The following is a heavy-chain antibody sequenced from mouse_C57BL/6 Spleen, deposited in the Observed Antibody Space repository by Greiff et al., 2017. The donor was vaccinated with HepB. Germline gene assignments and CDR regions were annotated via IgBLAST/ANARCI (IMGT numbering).Heavy chain of an antibody. V-gene: IGHV1-54*01. CDR1: GYAFTNYL. J-gene: IGHJ2*01. Sequence: VQLQQSGAELVRPGTSVKVSCKASGYAFTNYLIEWVKQRPGQGLEWIGVINPGSGGTNYNEKFKGKATLTADKSSSTAYMQLSSLTSEDSAVYFCARGYYYGSLDYWGQGTTLTVSS. CDR3: ARGYYYGSLDY. CDR2: INPGSGGT. D-gene: IGHD1-1*01.